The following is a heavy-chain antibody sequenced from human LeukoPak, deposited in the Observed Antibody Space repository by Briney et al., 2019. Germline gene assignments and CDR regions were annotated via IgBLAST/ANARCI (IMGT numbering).Heavy chain of an antibody. J-gene: IGHJ4*02. CDR2: IYSGGST. D-gene: IGHD5-18*01. CDR1: GFTVSSNS. CDR3: VYSRRGYSYGYFDY. Sequence: GGSLRLSCTVSGFTVSSNSMSWVRQAPGKGLEWVSFIYSGGSTQYSDSVKGRFTISRDNSKNTLYLQMNSLRAEDTAVYYCVYSRRGYSYGYFDYWGQGALVTVSS. V-gene: IGHV3-53*01.